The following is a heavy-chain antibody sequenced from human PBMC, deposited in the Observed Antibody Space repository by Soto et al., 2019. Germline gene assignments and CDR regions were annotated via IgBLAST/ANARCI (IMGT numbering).Heavy chain of an antibody. J-gene: IGHJ4*02. Sequence: PGGSLRLSCAASGFTFSSYGMHWVRQAPGKGLEWVAVISYDGSNKYYADSVKGRFTISRDNAKNSLYLQMNSLRAEDTAVYYCASFRDSGYCSGGSSANPFDYWGQGTLVTVSS. CDR3: ASFRDSGYCSGGSSANPFDY. D-gene: IGHD2-15*01. CDR2: ISYDGSNK. CDR1: GFTFSSYG. V-gene: IGHV3-30*03.